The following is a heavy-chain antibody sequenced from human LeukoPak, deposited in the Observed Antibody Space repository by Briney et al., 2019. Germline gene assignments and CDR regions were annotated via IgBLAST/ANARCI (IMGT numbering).Heavy chain of an antibody. J-gene: IGHJ4*02. Sequence: PGGSLRLSCAASGFSFSTYSMNWVRQAPGKGLEWVSYVSFSSTTIYYADSVKGRFTISRDSSRNTLYLQMNSLRAEDTAVYYCAKDASALWFGDLSYYFDNWGQGTLVTVSS. CDR2: VSFSSTTI. CDR3: AKDASALWFGDLSYYFDN. D-gene: IGHD3-10*01. CDR1: GFSFSTYS. V-gene: IGHV3-48*01.